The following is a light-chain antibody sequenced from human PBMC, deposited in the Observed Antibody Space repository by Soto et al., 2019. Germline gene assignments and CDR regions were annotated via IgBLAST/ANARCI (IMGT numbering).Light chain of an antibody. J-gene: IGKJ4*01. CDR1: QSVSSN. Sequence: EIVMTQSPATLSVSPGERATLSCRASQSVSSNLAWYQQKPGQAHRLLIYGASTRATVISARFSGSGSGTEFTLTLSSLQSEDFAVYYCQQYNNWPPLTFGGGTKVEIK. CDR3: QQYNNWPPLT. CDR2: GAS. V-gene: IGKV3-15*01.